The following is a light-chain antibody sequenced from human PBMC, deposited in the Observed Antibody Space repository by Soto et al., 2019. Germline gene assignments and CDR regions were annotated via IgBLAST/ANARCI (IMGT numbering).Light chain of an antibody. CDR1: QSISSR. Sequence: DIEMTQSPATLSASVGDRVTITCRASQSISSRLAWYQLKPGKAPKLLIYKASSLESGVPARFSGSGSGTEFTVTISTMQPEEFEDYACQHYNHYSPTWAFGQGTKVDIK. CDR2: KAS. CDR3: QHYNHYSPTWA. V-gene: IGKV1-5*03. J-gene: IGKJ1*01.